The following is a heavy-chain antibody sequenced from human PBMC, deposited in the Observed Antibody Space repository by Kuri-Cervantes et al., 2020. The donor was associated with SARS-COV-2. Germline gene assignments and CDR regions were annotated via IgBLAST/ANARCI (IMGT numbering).Heavy chain of an antibody. V-gene: IGHV1-8*03. J-gene: IGHJ5*02. D-gene: IGHD3-3*01. CDR2: MNPNSGNT. CDR3: ARVGYDFWSGPNWFDP. CDR1: GYTFTSYD. Sequence: SVKVSCKATGYTFTSYDINWVRQATGQGLEWMGWMNPNSGNTGYAQKFQGRVTITRNTSISTAYMELSSLRSEDTAVYYCARVGYDFWSGPNWFDPWGQGTLVTVSS.